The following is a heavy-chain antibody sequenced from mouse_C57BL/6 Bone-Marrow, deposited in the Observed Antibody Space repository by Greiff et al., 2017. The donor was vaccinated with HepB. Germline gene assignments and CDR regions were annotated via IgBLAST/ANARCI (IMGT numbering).Heavy chain of an antibody. CDR2: INPSTGGT. D-gene: IGHD2-3*01. J-gene: IGHJ2*01. CDR3: ARGGYDPIFDY. Sequence: VQLQQSGPELVKPGASVKISCKASGYSFTGYYMNWVKQSPEKSLEWIGGINPSTGGTTYNQKFKAKATLTVDKSSSTAYMQLKRLTSEDSAVYYCARGGYDPIFDYWGKGTTLTVSS. V-gene: IGHV1-42*01. CDR1: GYSFTGYY.